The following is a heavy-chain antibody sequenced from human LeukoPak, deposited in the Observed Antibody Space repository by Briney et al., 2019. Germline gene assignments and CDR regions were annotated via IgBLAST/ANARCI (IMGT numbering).Heavy chain of an antibody. D-gene: IGHD6-13*01. V-gene: IGHV1-2*02. CDR3: ARSIEHSIAAAPDY. J-gene: IGHJ4*02. Sequence: ASVKVSCKASGYTFTGYYMHWVRQAPGQGLEWMGWINPNSGGTNYAQKFQGRVTMTRDTSISTAYMELSRLRSDDTAVYYCARSIEHSIAAAPDYWGQGTLVTVSS. CDR1: GYTFTGYY. CDR2: INPNSGGT.